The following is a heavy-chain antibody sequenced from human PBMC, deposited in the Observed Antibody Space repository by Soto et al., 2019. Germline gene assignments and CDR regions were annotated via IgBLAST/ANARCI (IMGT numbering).Heavy chain of an antibody. J-gene: IGHJ6*02. CDR3: ARDMRVATIGYYYGMDV. Sequence: GGSLRLSCAASGFTFSSYAMHWVRQAPGKGLEWVAVISYDGSNKYYADSVKGRFTISRDNSKNTLYLQMNSLRAEDTAVYYCARDMRVATIGYYYGMDVWGQGTTVTVSS. D-gene: IGHD5-12*01. CDR1: GFTFSSYA. V-gene: IGHV3-30-3*01. CDR2: ISYDGSNK.